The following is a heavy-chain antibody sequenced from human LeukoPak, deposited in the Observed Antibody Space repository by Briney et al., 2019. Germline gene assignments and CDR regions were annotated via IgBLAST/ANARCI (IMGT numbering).Heavy chain of an antibody. CDR3: ARAILTGQQPYGMDV. CDR2: ISSSNSYT. D-gene: IGHD3-9*01. CDR1: GFTFSDYY. V-gene: IGHV3-11*05. Sequence: PGGSLRLSCAASGFTFSDYYMSWIRQAPGKGLEWVSYISSSNSYTNYADSVKGRFTISRDNAKNSLYLQMNSLRAEDTAAYYCARAILTGQQPYGMDVWGQGTTVTVSS. J-gene: IGHJ6*02.